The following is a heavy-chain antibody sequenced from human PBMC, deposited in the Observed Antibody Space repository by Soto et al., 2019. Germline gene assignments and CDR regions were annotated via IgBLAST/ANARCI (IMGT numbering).Heavy chain of an antibody. CDR1: GFTFRNYA. J-gene: IGHJ4*02. CDR2: ISANGGST. D-gene: IGHD3-22*01. Sequence: PGGSLRLSCAASGFTFRNYAMTWVRQAPGKGLEWVSSISANGGSTYYADSVKGRFTISRDNSKNTLYLQMHNLRAEDTAVYYCATGRHDSSDSYRDYWGQGTPVTVSS. CDR3: ATGRHDSSDSYRDY. V-gene: IGHV3-23*01.